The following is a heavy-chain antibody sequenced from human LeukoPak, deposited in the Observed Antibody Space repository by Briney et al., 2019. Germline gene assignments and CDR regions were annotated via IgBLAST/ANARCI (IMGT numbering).Heavy chain of an antibody. D-gene: IGHD1-1*01. CDR3: ARSRWNDHLFDY. CDR1: GYTLTELS. J-gene: IGHJ4*02. CDR2: FDPEDGET. Sequence: ASVKVSCKVSGYTLTELSMHWVRQAPGKGLEWMGGFDPEDGETIYAQKFQGRVTITADESTSTAHMELSSLRSEDTAVYYCARSRWNDHLFDYWGQGTLVTVSS. V-gene: IGHV1-24*01.